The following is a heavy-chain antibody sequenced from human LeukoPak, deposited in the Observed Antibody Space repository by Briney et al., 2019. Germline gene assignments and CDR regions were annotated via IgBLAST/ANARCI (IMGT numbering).Heavy chain of an antibody. V-gene: IGHV5-51*01. CDR3: ARRGLRGSASPWGFDY. D-gene: IGHD3-16*01. CDR1: GYSFISYS. Sequence: GESLQIPCMWSGYSFISYSIAGVRQLPGKGLDGMGIISPGDSDTIYSPSFQGQVTFSADRSITTAYLQWSSLQGSDTAMYYCARRGLRGSASPWGFDYWGQGTLVTVS. CDR2: ISPGDSDT. J-gene: IGHJ4*02.